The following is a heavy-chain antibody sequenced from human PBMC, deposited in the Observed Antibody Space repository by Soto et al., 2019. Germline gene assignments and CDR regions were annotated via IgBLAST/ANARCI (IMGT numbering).Heavy chain of an antibody. Sequence: PSETLSLTCAVYGGSFSGYYWSWIRQPPGKGLEWIGEINHSGSTNYNPSLKSRVTISVDTSKNQFSLTLSSVTAADTAVYYCARVGLVRGVGFDYWGQGTLVTVSS. V-gene: IGHV4-34*01. CDR2: INHSGST. CDR1: GGSFSGYY. J-gene: IGHJ4*02. CDR3: ARVGLVRGVGFDY. D-gene: IGHD3-10*01.